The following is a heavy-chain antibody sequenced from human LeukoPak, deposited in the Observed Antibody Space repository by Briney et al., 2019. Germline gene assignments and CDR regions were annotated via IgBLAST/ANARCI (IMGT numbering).Heavy chain of an antibody. Sequence: PGGSLRLSCAASGFTVSSNYMSWVRQAPGKGLEWVSVIYSGGSTYYADSVKGRFTISRDNSKNTLYLQMNSLRAEDTAVYCCARDQVLYGGQYYYYYYGMDVWGQGTTVTVSS. V-gene: IGHV3-66*01. D-gene: IGHD4-23*01. CDR1: GFTVSSNY. CDR2: IYSGGST. J-gene: IGHJ6*02. CDR3: ARDQVLYGGQYYYYYYGMDV.